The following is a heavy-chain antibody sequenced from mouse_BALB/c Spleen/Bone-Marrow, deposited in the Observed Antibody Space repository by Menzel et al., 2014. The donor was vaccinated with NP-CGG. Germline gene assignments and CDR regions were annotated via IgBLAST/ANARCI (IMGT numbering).Heavy chain of an antibody. D-gene: IGHD2-1*01. CDR1: GFTFSSFG. J-gene: IGHJ4*01. Sequence: EVQLVESGGGLVQPGGSRKLSCAASGFTFSSFGMHWVRQAPEKGLEWVAYISSGSSNIYYADTVKGRFTISRANPKTTLYLQMTSLRSEDTAMYYCARVGGNYRLYAWDYWGQGTSVTVSS. CDR3: ARVGGNYRLYAWDY. CDR2: ISSGSSNI. V-gene: IGHV5-17*02.